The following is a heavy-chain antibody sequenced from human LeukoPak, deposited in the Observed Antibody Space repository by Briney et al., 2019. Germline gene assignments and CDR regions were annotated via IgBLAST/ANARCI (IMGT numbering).Heavy chain of an antibody. CDR1: GGTFSIYA. D-gene: IGHD3-3*01. Sequence: EASVTVSCTASGGTFSIYAISWVRQAPGQGVGWVGRIIPILGIANYAQKFQGRVTITADKSTSTAYMELSILRSEDTAVYYCARTVWSGYYGAPPTSKYYYYGMDVWGQGTTVTVSS. CDR2: IIPILGIA. V-gene: IGHV1-69*04. J-gene: IGHJ6*02. CDR3: ARTVWSGYYGAPPTSKYYYYGMDV.